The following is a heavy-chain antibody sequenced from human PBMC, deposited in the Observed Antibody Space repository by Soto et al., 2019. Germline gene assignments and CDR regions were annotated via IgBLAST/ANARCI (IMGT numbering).Heavy chain of an antibody. J-gene: IGHJ4*02. V-gene: IGHV3-11*01. CDR1: GFRFRDYF. CDR3: ARNDHTYGVC. CDR2: IGPYGNTI. Sequence: QVQLVESGGGLVKPGESLRVSCAASGFRFRDYFMSWIRQAPGKGLEWVAYIGPYGNTIGYADSVKGRFTISRDDAKKSLFLHMDSLRSVDTGVYYCARNDHTYGVCWGQGTPVTLSS. D-gene: IGHD1-1*01.